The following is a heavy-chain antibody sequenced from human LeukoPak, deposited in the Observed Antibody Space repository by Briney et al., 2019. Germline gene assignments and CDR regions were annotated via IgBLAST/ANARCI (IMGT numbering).Heavy chain of an antibody. D-gene: IGHD1-1*01. V-gene: IGHV5-51*01. Sequence: GESLKISCKGSGYSFTTYWIGWVRQMPGKGLEWMGIIWPGDSDTRYSPSFQGQVTISADKSINTAYLHWISLKASDTAMYYCARRATGTTRTFNLWGQGTMVTVSS. J-gene: IGHJ3*01. CDR2: IWPGDSDT. CDR3: ARRATGTTRTFNL. CDR1: GYSFTTYW.